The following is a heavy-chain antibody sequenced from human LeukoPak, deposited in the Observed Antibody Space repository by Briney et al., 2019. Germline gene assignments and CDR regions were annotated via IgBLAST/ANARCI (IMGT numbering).Heavy chain of an antibody. CDR1: GYTFTSYY. D-gene: IGHD2-21*01. CDR2: INPSGGST. CDR3: ARPVVGPHDAFDI. Sequence: ASVKVSCKASGYTFTSYYMHWVRQAPGQGLEWMGIINPSGGSTSYAQKFQGRVTMTRDTSTSTAYMELRSLRSDDTAVYYCARPVVGPHDAFDIWGQGTMVTVSS. J-gene: IGHJ3*02. V-gene: IGHV1-46*01.